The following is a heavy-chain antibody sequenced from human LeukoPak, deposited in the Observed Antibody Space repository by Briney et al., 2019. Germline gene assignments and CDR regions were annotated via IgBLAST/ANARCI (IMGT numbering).Heavy chain of an antibody. CDR1: GGSFSGYY. J-gene: IGHJ4*02. V-gene: IGHV4-34*01. Sequence: SETLSLTCTVYGGSFSGYYWGWIRQPPGKGLEWIGSIYYSGSTYYNPSLKSRVTISVDTSKNQFSLKLSSVTAADTAVYYCAREGTTMVRGVIGRGPLDYWGQGTLVTVSS. CDR3: AREGTTMVRGVIGRGPLDY. CDR2: IYYSGST. D-gene: IGHD3-10*01.